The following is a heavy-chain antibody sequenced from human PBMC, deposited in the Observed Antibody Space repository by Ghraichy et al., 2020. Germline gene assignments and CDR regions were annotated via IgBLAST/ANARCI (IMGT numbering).Heavy chain of an antibody. Sequence: GGSLRLSCAASGFTFSSYSMNWVRQAPGKGLEWVSSISSSSYIYYADSVKGRFTISRDNAKNSLYLQMNSLRAEDTAVYYCARERNCSSTSCYTISGAFDIWGQGTMVTVSS. J-gene: IGHJ3*02. CDR1: GFTFSSYS. CDR3: ARERNCSSTSCYTISGAFDI. CDR2: ISSSSYI. V-gene: IGHV3-21*01. D-gene: IGHD2-2*02.